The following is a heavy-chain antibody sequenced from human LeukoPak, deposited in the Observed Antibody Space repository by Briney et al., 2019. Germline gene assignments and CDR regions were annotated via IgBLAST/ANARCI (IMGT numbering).Heavy chain of an antibody. J-gene: IGHJ5*02. CDR3: AKESFGYCSTGRCHNWFDP. CDR1: GFTFSKYA. Sequence: PGGSLRLSCAASGFTFSKYAMSWVRQAPGKGLEWVSAISGSGGNTYDADSVKGRFTISRDNSKNTLFLQTNSLRAEDTAVYYCAKESFGYCSTGRCHNWFDPWGQGTLVTVSS. V-gene: IGHV3-23*01. D-gene: IGHD2-2*03. CDR2: ISGSGGNT.